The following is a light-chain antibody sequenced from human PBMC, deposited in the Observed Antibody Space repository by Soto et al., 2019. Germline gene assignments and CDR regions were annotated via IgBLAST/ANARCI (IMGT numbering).Light chain of an antibody. CDR3: QQRRSWPPTIT. CDR1: QTISSN. Sequence: DIVMTQSPATLSVSPGERATLSCRASQTISSNLAWYQQKPGQTPRLLIYGASTRAAGIPARFSGSGSGTDFTLTISSLEPEDFAVYYCQQRRSWPPTITFGQGTRLEIK. CDR2: GAS. J-gene: IGKJ5*01. V-gene: IGKV3-15*01.